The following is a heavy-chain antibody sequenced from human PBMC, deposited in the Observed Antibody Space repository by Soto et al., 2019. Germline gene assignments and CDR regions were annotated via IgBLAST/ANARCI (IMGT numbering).Heavy chain of an antibody. V-gene: IGHV5-51*01. CDR3: ARHVVAAAGSTRYYYYYGMDV. J-gene: IGHJ6*02. D-gene: IGHD6-13*01. Sequence: GESLKISCKGSGYSFTSYWIGWVRQMPGKGLERMGIIYPGDSDTRYSPSFQGQVTISADKSISTAYLQWSSLKASDTAMYYCARHVVAAAGSTRYYYYYGMDVWGQGTTVTVSS. CDR1: GYSFTSYW. CDR2: IYPGDSDT.